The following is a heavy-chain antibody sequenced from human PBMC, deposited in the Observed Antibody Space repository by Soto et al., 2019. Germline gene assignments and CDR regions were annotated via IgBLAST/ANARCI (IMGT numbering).Heavy chain of an antibody. D-gene: IGHD1-26*01. V-gene: IGHV1-69*06. J-gene: IGHJ3*01. Sequence: QVQLVQSGAEVKKPGSSVKVSCKASGGSFSSYDIAWVRQASGQGLEWMGGIVPIFGSTNYAQRFRGRVTITPDKFTNTVYMELTRLTSEDTAVYYCASREKVDAFDVWGQGTRVTVSS. CDR3: ASREKVDAFDV. CDR2: IVPIFGST. CDR1: GGSFSSYD.